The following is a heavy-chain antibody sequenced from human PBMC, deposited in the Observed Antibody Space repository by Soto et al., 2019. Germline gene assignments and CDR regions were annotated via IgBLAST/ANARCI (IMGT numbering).Heavy chain of an antibody. D-gene: IGHD1-7*01. CDR1: GGTFSSYT. Sequence: QVQLVQSGAEVKKPGSSVKVSCKASGGTFSSYTISWVRQAPGQGLEWMGRIIPILGIANYAQKFQGRVTIPADKSTSTGYMELSSLRSEDTAVYYCARSDIAGTTTILGSLGWFAPWGQGTLVTVSS. V-gene: IGHV1-69*02. J-gene: IGHJ5*02. CDR2: IIPILGIA. CDR3: ARSDIAGTTTILGSLGWFAP.